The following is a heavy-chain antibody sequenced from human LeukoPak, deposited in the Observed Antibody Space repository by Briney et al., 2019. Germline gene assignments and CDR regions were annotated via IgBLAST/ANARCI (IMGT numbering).Heavy chain of an antibody. J-gene: IGHJ6*03. CDR2: ISAYNGNT. CDR3: ARASYDFWSGPLYYYYMDV. V-gene: IGHV1-18*01. Sequence: ASVKVSCKASGYTFTSYGISRVRQAPGQGLEWMGWISAYNGNTNYAQKLQGRVTMTTDTSTSTAYMELRSLRSDDTAVYYCARASYDFWSGPLYYYYMDVWGKGTTVTVSS. D-gene: IGHD3-3*01. CDR1: GYTFTSYG.